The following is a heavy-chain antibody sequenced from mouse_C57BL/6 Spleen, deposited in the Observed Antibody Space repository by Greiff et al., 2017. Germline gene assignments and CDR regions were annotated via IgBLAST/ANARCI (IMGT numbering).Heavy chain of an antibody. Sequence: QVQLKESGAELARPGASVKLSCKASGYTFTSYGISWVKQRTGQGPEWIGEIYPRSGNTYYNEKFKGKATLTADKSSSTAYMELRSLTSEDSAVYFCARSDYDYDAWFAYWGQGTLVTVSA. J-gene: IGHJ3*01. D-gene: IGHD2-4*01. V-gene: IGHV1-81*01. CDR2: IYPRSGNT. CDR1: GYTFTSYG. CDR3: ARSDYDYDAWFAY.